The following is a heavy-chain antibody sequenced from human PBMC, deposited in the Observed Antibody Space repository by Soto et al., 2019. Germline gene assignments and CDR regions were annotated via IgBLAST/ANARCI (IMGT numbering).Heavy chain of an antibody. D-gene: IGHD3-22*01. CDR3: ARDRYYDSSGYFDY. CDR1: GGTFSSYA. J-gene: IGHJ4*02. Sequence: SVKVSCKASGGTFSSYAISWVRQAPGQGLEWMGGIIPIFGTANYAQKFQGRVTITADESTSTAYMELSSLRSEDTAVYYRARDRYYDSSGYFDYWGQGTLVTVSS. CDR2: IIPIFGTA. V-gene: IGHV1-69*13.